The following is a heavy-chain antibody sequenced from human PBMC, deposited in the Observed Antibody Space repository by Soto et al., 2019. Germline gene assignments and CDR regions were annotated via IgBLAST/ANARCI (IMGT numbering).Heavy chain of an antibody. CDR2: IYHSGST. CDR3: ARGRNYGDYDY. D-gene: IGHD4-17*01. Sequence: PSETLSLTCAVSGGSISSGGYSWSWIRQPPGKGLGWIGYIYHSGSTYYNPSLKSRVTISVDRSKNQFSLKLSSVTAADTAVYYCARGRNYGDYDYWGQGTLVTVSS. CDR1: GGSISSGGYS. J-gene: IGHJ4*02. V-gene: IGHV4-30-2*01.